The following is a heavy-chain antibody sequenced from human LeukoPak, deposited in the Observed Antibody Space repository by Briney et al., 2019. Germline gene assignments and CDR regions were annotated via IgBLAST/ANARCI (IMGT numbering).Heavy chain of an antibody. Sequence: GGSLRLSCAASGFTFSDYYMSWIRQAPGKGLEWVSYISSSGSTIYYADSVKGRFTISRDNAKNSLYLQMNSLRAEDTAVYYCAREGEYYYDSSGYVDYWAREPWSPSPQ. CDR1: GFTFSDYY. V-gene: IGHV3-11*01. D-gene: IGHD3-22*01. CDR3: AREGEYYYDSSGYVDY. CDR2: ISSSGSTI. J-gene: IGHJ4*02.